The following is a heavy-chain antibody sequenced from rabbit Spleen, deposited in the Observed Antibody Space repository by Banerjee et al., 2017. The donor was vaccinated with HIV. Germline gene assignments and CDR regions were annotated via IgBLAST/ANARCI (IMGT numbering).Heavy chain of an antibody. V-gene: IGHV1S45*01. CDR3: ARDLVTVIGWNFNL. CDR2: IHAGSSGDT. CDR1: GFSFSSSYW. Sequence: QEQLEESGGDLVKPEGSLTLTCTASGFSFSSSYWICWVRQAPGKGLEWIACIHAGSSGDTYYASWAKGRFTISKTSSTTVTLQVTSLTAADTATYFCARDLVTVIGWNFNLWGPGTLVTVS. D-gene: IGHD5-1*01. J-gene: IGHJ4*01.